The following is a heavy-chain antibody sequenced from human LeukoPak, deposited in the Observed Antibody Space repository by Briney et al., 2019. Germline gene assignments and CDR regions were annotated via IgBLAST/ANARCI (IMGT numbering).Heavy chain of an antibody. CDR1: GFTFSTHG. Sequence: PGGSLRLSCVVSGFTFSTHGMHWVRQAPGKGLEWVATIWYDVSRKYLADSVKGRFTISRDNSKSTLYLQMNSLRAEGTAVYYCAKGARGSYYYFDYWGQGTLVTVSS. J-gene: IGHJ4*02. CDR2: IWYDVSRK. CDR3: AKGARGSYYYFDY. V-gene: IGHV3-33*06. D-gene: IGHD1-26*01.